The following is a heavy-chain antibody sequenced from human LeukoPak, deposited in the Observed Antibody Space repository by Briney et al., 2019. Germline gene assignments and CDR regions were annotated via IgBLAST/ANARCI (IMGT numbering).Heavy chain of an antibody. CDR1: GYTFTGYY. J-gene: IGHJ4*02. CDR3: ARVGLMITFGGVIPYFDY. CDR2: INPNSGGT. V-gene: IGHV1-2*02. D-gene: IGHD3-16*02. Sequence: GASVKVSCKASGYTFTGYYMHWVRQAPGQGLEWMGWINPNSGGTNYAQKFQGRVTMTRDTSISTAYMELSRLRSDDTAVYYCARVGLMITFGGVIPYFDYWGQGTLVTVSS.